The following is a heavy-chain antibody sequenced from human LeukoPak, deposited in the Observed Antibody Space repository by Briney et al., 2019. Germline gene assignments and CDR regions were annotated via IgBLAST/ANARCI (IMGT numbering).Heavy chain of an antibody. V-gene: IGHV4-30-4*01. CDR1: GGSISINDYY. J-gene: IGHJ3*02. Sequence: PSETLSLTCTVSGGSISINDYYWSWIRQTPGKGLEWIGYIYYSGSTYYNPSLKSRVTISVDTSKNQFSLKLTSVSAADTAVYYCARRFTMVRGTRRDGFDIWGQGTMVTVSS. CDR3: ARRFTMVRGTRRDGFDI. D-gene: IGHD3-10*01. CDR2: IYYSGST.